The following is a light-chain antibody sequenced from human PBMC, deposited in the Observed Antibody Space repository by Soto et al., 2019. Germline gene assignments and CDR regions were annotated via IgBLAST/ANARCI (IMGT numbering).Light chain of an antibody. Sequence: QSSLTQPASMSGSHGHSIAISCTGTSSDVGAYIYVSWYQHHPGKAPKLILYDVSARPSGVSDRFSGSKSGNTASLTISGLQPEDEADYYCSSYTSSSTEVFGTGTKVTVL. CDR1: SSDVGAYIY. J-gene: IGLJ1*01. V-gene: IGLV2-14*03. CDR2: DVS. CDR3: SSYTSSSTEV.